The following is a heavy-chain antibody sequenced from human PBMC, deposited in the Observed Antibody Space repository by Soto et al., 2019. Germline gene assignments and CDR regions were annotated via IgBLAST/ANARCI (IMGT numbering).Heavy chain of an antibody. CDR1: DGSVSSGSYY. D-gene: IGHD5-12*01. Sequence: SETLSLTCTVSDGSVSSGSYYWTWMRQPPGKGLEWIGYIYSSGSTLYNPSLKSRVIISADTSMNQSSLKLSSVTAADTAVYYCARDSLALFDSWGQGTLVTVSS. J-gene: IGHJ4*02. V-gene: IGHV4-61*01. CDR3: ARDSLALFDS. CDR2: IYSSGST.